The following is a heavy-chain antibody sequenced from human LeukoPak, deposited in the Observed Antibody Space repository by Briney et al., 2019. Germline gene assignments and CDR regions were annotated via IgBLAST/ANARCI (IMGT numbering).Heavy chain of an antibody. Sequence: SETLSLTCTVSGGSVSSGSYYWSWIRQPPGKGLEWIGYIYYSGSTNYNPSLKSRVTISVDTSKNQFSLKLSSVTAADTAVYYCARPTYCSGGSCRDDAFDIWGQGTMVTVSS. D-gene: IGHD2-15*01. J-gene: IGHJ3*02. V-gene: IGHV4-61*01. CDR1: GGSVSSGSYY. CDR3: ARPTYCSGGSCRDDAFDI. CDR2: IYYSGST.